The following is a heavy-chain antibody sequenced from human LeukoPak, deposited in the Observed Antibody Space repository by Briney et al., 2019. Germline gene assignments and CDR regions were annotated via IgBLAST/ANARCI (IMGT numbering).Heavy chain of an antibody. CDR1: GGSINSDRHY. V-gene: IGHV4-39*01. Sequence: SETLSLTCTVSGGSINSDRHYWDWIRQPPGKGLEWIGNIYYSGTTSYNPSLKSRVTISVDTSKNQLSLRLSSVTAADTAVYYCARQYRDYYYYMDVWGKGTTVTVSS. CDR3: ARQYRDYYYYMDV. CDR2: IYYSGTT. J-gene: IGHJ6*03. D-gene: IGHD3-16*02.